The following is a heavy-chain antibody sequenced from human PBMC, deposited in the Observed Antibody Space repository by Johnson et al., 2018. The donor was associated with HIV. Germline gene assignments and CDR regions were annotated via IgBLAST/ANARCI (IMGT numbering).Heavy chain of an antibody. CDR1: GFTVSSNY. J-gene: IGHJ3*02. CDR2: IDWNGRRT. V-gene: IGHV3-20*04. D-gene: IGHD3-10*01. CDR3: AREALTYYDSSGSYYPVHDAFDI. Sequence: VQLVESGGGVVQPGGSLRLSCAASGFTVSSNYMSWVRQVPGKGLEWVSGIDWNGRRTAYADSVKGRCTISRDNAKNSVYLQMNGLRAEDTALYYCAREALTYYDSSGSYYPVHDAFDIWGLGTLVTVSS.